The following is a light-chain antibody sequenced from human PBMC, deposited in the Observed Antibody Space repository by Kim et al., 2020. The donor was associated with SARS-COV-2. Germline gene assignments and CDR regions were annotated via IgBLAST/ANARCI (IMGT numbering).Light chain of an antibody. Sequence: SPGERGARSCRASRSVSSYVAWYQQRPGQAPSLLIYDESNRATGIPARFSGSGSGTDFTLTISSLEPEDFAGYYCQQRSNWPPITFGQGTRLEIK. CDR1: RSVSSY. CDR3: QQRSNWPPIT. J-gene: IGKJ5*01. V-gene: IGKV3-11*01. CDR2: DES.